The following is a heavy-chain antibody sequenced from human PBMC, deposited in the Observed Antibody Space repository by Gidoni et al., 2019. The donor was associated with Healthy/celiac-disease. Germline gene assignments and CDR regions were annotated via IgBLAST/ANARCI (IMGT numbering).Heavy chain of an antibody. CDR1: GGSISSSSYY. J-gene: IGHJ4*02. Sequence: QLQLQESGPGLVKPSETLSLTCTVSGGSISSSSYYWGWIRQPPGKGLEWIGSIYYSGSTYYNPSLKSRVIISVDTSKNQFSLKLSSVTAADTAVYYCARDEGIAAAGYWGQGTLVTVSS. CDR2: IYYSGST. D-gene: IGHD6-13*01. CDR3: ARDEGIAAAGY. V-gene: IGHV4-39*07.